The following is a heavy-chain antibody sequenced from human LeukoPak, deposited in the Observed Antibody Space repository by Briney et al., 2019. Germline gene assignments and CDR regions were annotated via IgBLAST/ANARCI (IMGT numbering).Heavy chain of an antibody. V-gene: IGHV1-8*01. Sequence: ASVKVSCKASGYTFTSYDINWVRQATGQGLEWMGWMNPNSGNTGYAQKFQGRVTMTRNTSISTAYMELSSLRSEDTAVYYCATRYHSSAYYFDYWGQGTLVTVSS. D-gene: IGHD6-6*01. CDR2: MNPNSGNT. CDR3: ATRYHSSAYYFDY. J-gene: IGHJ4*02. CDR1: GYTFTSYD.